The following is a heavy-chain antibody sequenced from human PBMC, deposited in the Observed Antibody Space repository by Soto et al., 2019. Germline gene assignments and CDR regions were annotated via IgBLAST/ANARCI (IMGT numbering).Heavy chain of an antibody. J-gene: IGHJ6*02. V-gene: IGHV3-23*01. Sequence: EVQLLESGGGLVQPGGSLRLSCAASGFTFSSCAMGWVRQAPGKGLEWVSDIIDSGASTYYADSVKGRFTISRDNSKSTLYLQMHSMRAEDTALYYCAKGRSYYCYYGVDVWGQGTTVTVSS. CDR3: AKGRSYYCYYGVDV. CDR1: GFTFSSCA. CDR2: IIDSGAST.